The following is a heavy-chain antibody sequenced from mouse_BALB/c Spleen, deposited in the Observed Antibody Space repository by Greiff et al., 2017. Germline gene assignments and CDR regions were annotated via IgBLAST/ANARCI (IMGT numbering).Heavy chain of an antibody. V-gene: IGHV1-12*01. CDR2: IYPGNGDT. CDR1: GYTFTSYN. CDR3: ARSGGAWFAY. Sequence: QVQLQQPGAELVKPGASVKMSCKASGYTFTSYNMHWVKQTPGQGLEWIGAIYPGNGDTSYNQKFKGKATLTADKSSSTAYMQLSSLTSEDSAVYYCARSGGAWFAYWGQGTLVTVSA. J-gene: IGHJ3*01.